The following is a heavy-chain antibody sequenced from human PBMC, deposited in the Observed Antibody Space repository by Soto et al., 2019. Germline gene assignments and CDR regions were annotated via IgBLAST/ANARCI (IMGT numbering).Heavy chain of an antibody. V-gene: IGHV3-48*01. CDR1: GFSLTNYV. J-gene: IGHJ4*02. Sequence: GGSMRLSCAASGFSLTNYVMNWVRQAPGKGLEGSSSIGGGSSTIFHADSVKGRFTISRDSAKKSLYLHMDSLRAEDPAIYFGARVPSSGWPSSFASWGLGTLVTVSS. D-gene: IGHD6-19*01. CDR2: IGGGSSTI. CDR3: ARVPSSGWPSSFAS.